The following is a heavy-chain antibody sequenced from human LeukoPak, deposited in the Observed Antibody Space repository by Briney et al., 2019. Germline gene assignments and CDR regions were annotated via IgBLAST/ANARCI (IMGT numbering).Heavy chain of an antibody. D-gene: IGHD6-19*01. J-gene: IGHJ6*02. CDR2: INAGNGNT. V-gene: IGHV1-3*01. CDR3: ATDIAVAGTVGYYYGMDV. CDR1: GYTFTNYA. Sequence: ASVKVSCKASGYTFTNYAMHWVRQAPGQRLEWMGWINAGNGNTKYSQKFQGRVTITRDTSASTAYMELSSLRSEDTAVYYCATDIAVAGTVGYYYGMDVWGQGTTVTVSS.